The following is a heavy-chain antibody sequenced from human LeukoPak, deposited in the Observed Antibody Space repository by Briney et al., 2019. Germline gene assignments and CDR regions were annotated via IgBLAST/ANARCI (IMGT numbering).Heavy chain of an antibody. D-gene: IGHD4-11*01. J-gene: IGHJ6*03. CDR3: ARLDSNTREYYYYYYMDV. Sequence: KPSETLSLTFTVSDGSISNYYWSWIRQPPGKGLEWIGYIYYSGSTNYNPSLKSRVTISVDTSKNQFSLKLSSVTAADTAVYYCARLDSNTREYYYYYYMDVWGKGTTVTVSS. V-gene: IGHV4-59*08. CDR2: IYYSGST. CDR1: DGSISNYY.